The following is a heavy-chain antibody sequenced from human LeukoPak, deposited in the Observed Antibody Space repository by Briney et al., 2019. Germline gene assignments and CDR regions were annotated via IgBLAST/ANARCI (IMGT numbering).Heavy chain of an antibody. CDR1: GFTFSSYS. CDR3: ARKFHGSGSYEFDY. Sequence: NSGGSLRLSCAASGFTFSSYSMNWIRQAPGKGLEWVSSISSSSSYIYYADSVKGRFTISRDNAKNSLYLQMNSLRAEDTAVYYCARKFHGSGSYEFDYWGQGTLVTVSS. V-gene: IGHV3-21*01. CDR2: ISSSSSYI. D-gene: IGHD3-10*01. J-gene: IGHJ4*02.